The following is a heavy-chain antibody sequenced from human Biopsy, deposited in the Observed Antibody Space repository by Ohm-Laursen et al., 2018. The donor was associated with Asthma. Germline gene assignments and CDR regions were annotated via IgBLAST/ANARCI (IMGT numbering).Heavy chain of an antibody. CDR3: AKDVVWFRELGGMDV. V-gene: IGHV3-30*18. D-gene: IGHD3-10*01. CDR1: GFTFSTYG. J-gene: IGHJ6*02. Sequence: SLRLSCSASGFTFSTYGMHWVRQAPGKGLEWVAVISYDGSNRYSADSVRGRFTISRDNSKSTLYLQMSSLRAGDTAVYYCAKDVVWFRELGGMDVWGQGTTVTVSS. CDR2: ISYDGSNR.